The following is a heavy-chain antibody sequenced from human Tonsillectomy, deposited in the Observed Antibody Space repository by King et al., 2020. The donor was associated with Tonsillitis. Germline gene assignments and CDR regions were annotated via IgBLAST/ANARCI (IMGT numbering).Heavy chain of an antibody. J-gene: IGHJ6*02. Sequence: VQLQESGPGLVKPSETLSLTCTVSGGPIRNYYWSWFRPPPGKALEWMGYIFYSGNSNYNPSLKSQVTFSVDTYMNQLSLKLSSVTAADTAVYYCAGGNTPRGYYYYGMDVWGQGATVTVSS. CDR2: IFYSGNS. CDR3: AGGNTPRGYYYYGMDV. V-gene: IGHV4-59*01. CDR1: GGPIRNYY. D-gene: IGHD5-18*01.